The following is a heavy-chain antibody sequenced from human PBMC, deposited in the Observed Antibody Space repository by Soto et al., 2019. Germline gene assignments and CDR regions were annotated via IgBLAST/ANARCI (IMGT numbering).Heavy chain of an antibody. Sequence: SETLSHTYSVSGGSMRSYYWNWRRQPAGKGLEWIGRIYSRGDTNYNPSVKSRVTMSVDTSKNEFSLRLNSVTAADTAVYYCAGIGEDVYYVMYVWGKGTMVTGSS. D-gene: IGHD3-16*01. CDR1: GGSMRSYY. CDR2: IYSRGDT. J-gene: IGHJ6*04. V-gene: IGHV4-4*07. CDR3: AGIGEDVYYVMYV.